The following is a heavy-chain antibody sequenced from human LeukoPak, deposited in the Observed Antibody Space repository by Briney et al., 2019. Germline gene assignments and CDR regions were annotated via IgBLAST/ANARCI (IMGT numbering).Heavy chain of an antibody. CDR3: GRVPRTTHAFDV. J-gene: IGHJ3*01. D-gene: IGHD1-1*01. CDR1: GFTFGSYE. V-gene: IGHV3-48*03. Sequence: GGSLRLSCAASGFTFGSYEMNWVRQAPGKGLEWVSYISNGGLSIYYADSVKGRFTISRDNAKNSLYLQMNSLRAEDTAVYYCGRVPRTTHAFDVWGQGTMVTVSS. CDR2: ISNGGLSI.